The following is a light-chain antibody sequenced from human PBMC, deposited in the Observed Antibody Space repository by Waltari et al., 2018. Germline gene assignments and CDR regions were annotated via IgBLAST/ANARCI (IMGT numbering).Light chain of an antibody. Sequence: EIVMTQSPDTLSVSPGERATLSCRASQSISSNLAWYQQKPGQAPRLLIYGASTRATGISARCRGSGSGTEFTLTISSLQSEDFAIYYCQQYDNWPGYTFGQGTKVESK. CDR1: QSISSN. CDR3: QQYDNWPGYT. V-gene: IGKV3-15*01. CDR2: GAS. J-gene: IGKJ2*01.